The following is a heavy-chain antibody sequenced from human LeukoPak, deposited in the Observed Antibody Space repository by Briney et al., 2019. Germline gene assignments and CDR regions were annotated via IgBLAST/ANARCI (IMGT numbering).Heavy chain of an antibody. D-gene: IGHD1-26*01. CDR2: ISSGGSGGNT. CDR1: GVTLSNYA. Sequence: GGSLRLSCVASGVTLSNYAMSWARQAPGKGLEWVSGISSGGSGGNTYYADSVKGRFTISRDSSRNTLFLHMNTLRAEDTAIYYCAKDRTVGASYWYFDLWGRGTLVTVSS. CDR3: AKDRTVGASYWYFDL. V-gene: IGHV3-23*01. J-gene: IGHJ2*01.